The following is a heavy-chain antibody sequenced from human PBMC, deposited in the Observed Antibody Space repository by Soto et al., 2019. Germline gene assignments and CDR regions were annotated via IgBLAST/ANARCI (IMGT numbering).Heavy chain of an antibody. Sequence: ASVKVSCKATGYTFTSYGISWVRQAPGQGLEWMGWISACNGNTNYAQKLQGRVTMTTDTSTSTAYMELRSLRSDDTAVYYCAGLLSIAASDAFDIWGQGTMVTVSS. J-gene: IGHJ3*02. CDR2: ISACNGNT. V-gene: IGHV1-18*01. CDR3: AGLLSIAASDAFDI. CDR1: GYTFTSYG. D-gene: IGHD6-6*01.